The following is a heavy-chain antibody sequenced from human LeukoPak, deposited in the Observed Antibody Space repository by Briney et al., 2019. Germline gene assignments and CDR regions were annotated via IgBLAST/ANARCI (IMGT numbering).Heavy chain of an antibody. CDR2: ISGSGGST. CDR1: GFTFSSYA. J-gene: IGHJ4*02. D-gene: IGHD1-26*01. Sequence: GGSLRLSCAASGFTFSSYAMSWVRQAPGKGLEWVSAISGSGGSTYYADSVKGRFTISRDNSKNTLYLQMNSLRAEDTAVYYCAKAPVKSGSLRYFDYWGQGTLVTVSS. V-gene: IGHV3-23*01. CDR3: AKAPVKSGSLRYFDY.